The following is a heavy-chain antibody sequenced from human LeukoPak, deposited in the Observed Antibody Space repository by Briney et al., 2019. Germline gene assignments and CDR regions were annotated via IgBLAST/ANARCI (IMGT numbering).Heavy chain of an antibody. Sequence: SVKVSCKASRGTFSSYAISWVRQAPGQGLEWMGRIIPIFGTANYAQKFQGRVTITTDESTSTAYMELSSLRSEDTAVYYCARDLGIAAARPEWWGQGTLVTVSS. V-gene: IGHV1-69*05. J-gene: IGHJ4*02. CDR3: ARDLGIAAARPEW. D-gene: IGHD6-13*01. CDR2: IIPIFGTA. CDR1: RGTFSSYA.